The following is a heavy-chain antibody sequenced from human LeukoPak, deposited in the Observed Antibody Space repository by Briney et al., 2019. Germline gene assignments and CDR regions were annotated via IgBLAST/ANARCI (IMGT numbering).Heavy chain of an antibody. J-gene: IGHJ4*02. D-gene: IGHD3-9*01. CDR3: ARGARPEGSGLRYFDWLLIFDY. Sequence: ASVKVSCKASGYTFTGYYMHWVRQAPGQGLEWMGWINPNSGGTNYAQKFQGRVTMTRDTSISTAYMELSRLRSDDTAVYYCARGARPEGSGLRYFDWLLIFDYWGQGTLVTVSS. V-gene: IGHV1-2*02. CDR2: INPNSGGT. CDR1: GYTFTGYY.